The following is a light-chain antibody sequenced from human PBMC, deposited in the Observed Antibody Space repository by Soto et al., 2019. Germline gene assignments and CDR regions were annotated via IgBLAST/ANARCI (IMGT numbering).Light chain of an antibody. CDR1: TCNIGGTYD. CDR2: GNS. V-gene: IGLV1-40*01. Sequence: QSVLTQPPSVSGAPGQRVTISCTGSTCNIGGTYDVHWYQQLPGTAPKLLIYGNSNRPSGVPNRFSGSKSGTSASLAITGLQAEAEADYYCQSYDSSLSASYVFGTGTKVTVL. CDR3: QSYDSSLSASYV. J-gene: IGLJ1*01.